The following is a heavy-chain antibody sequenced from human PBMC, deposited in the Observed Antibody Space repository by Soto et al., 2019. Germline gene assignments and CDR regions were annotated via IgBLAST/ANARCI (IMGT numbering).Heavy chain of an antibody. CDR3: AKEDGDGYCSSTSCYGGGMDV. CDR2: ISGSGGST. CDR1: GFTFSSYA. Sequence: GGSLRLSCAASGFTFSSYAMSWVRQAPGKGLEWVSAISGSGGSTYYADSVKGRFTISRDNSKNTLYLQMNSLRAEDTAVYYCAKEDGDGYCSSTSCYGGGMDVWGQGTTVTVSS. D-gene: IGHD2-2*01. J-gene: IGHJ6*02. V-gene: IGHV3-23*01.